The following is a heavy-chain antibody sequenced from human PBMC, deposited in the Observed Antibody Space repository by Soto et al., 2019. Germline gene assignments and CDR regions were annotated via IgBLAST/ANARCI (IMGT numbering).Heavy chain of an antibody. V-gene: IGHV3-33*01. CDR2: IGFAGNNK. CDR1: GFPFDSYG. J-gene: IGHJ4*02. CDR3: ARAHSTSWHYFDY. Sequence: PGGSLRLSCVASGFPFDSYGIHWVRRAPGKGLEWVATIGFAGNNKYYADSVKGRFTISRDNSKNTLYLHINSLKVDDTAMYYCARAHSTSWHYFDYWGPGTLVTVSS. D-gene: IGHD6-19*01.